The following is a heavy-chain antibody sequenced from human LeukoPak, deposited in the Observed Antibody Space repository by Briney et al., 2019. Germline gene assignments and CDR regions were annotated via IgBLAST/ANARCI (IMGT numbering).Heavy chain of an antibody. V-gene: IGHV1-2*06. Sequence: GASVKVSCKASGYTLTAYYLHWVRQAPGQGLEWMGRINPNSSGTTYAQKFQGRVTMTRDTSIGTAYMELSSLRSDDTAVYYCARPYYESSGLYVDAFDIWGQGTMVTVSS. CDR3: ARPYYESSGLYVDAFDI. CDR1: GYTLTAYY. CDR2: INPNSSGT. D-gene: IGHD3-22*01. J-gene: IGHJ3*02.